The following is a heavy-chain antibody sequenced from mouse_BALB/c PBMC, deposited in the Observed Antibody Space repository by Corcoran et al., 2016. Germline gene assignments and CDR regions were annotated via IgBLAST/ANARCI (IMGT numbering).Heavy chain of an antibody. Sequence: QVQLQQSGPELVKPGASVKMSCKASGYTLTDYVISWVKQRTGNGLEWIGELYPGSGSTYYTEKFKGKATLTSDKSSNTAYMQLSSLTSEDSAVYFCARSVYYDGSFAYWGQGTLVTVSA. CDR1: GYTLTDYV. CDR3: ARSVYYDGSFAY. CDR2: LYPGSGST. J-gene: IGHJ3*01. D-gene: IGHD2-3*01. V-gene: IGHV1-81*01.